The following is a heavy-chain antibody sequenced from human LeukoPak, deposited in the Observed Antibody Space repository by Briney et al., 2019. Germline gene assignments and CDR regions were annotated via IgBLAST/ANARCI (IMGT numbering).Heavy chain of an antibody. CDR2: IKQDGSKK. D-gene: IGHD3-22*01. V-gene: IGHV3-7*03. CDR3: TTPLDYYDSSGYHQGGD. J-gene: IGHJ4*02. CDR1: EFTFSSYW. Sequence: GGSLRLSCAASEFTFSSYWMTWVRQAPGKGLEWVANIKQDGSKKNYVDSVKGRFTISRDNAKNSLYLQMNSLRAEDTAVYYCTTPLDYYDSSGYHQGGDWGQGTLVTVSS.